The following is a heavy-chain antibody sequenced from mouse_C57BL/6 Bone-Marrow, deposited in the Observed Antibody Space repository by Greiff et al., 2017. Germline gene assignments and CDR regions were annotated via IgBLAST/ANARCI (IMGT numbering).Heavy chain of an antibody. Sequence: EVKLMESGGDLVKPGGSLKLSCAASGFTFSSYGMSWVRQTPDKRLEWVATISSGGSYTYYPDSVKGRFTISRDNAKNTLYLQMSSLKSEDTAMYYCARHVYYYGSWYFDVWGTGTTVTVSS. D-gene: IGHD1-1*01. V-gene: IGHV5-6*01. J-gene: IGHJ1*03. CDR2: ISSGGSYT. CDR3: ARHVYYYGSWYFDV. CDR1: GFTFSSYG.